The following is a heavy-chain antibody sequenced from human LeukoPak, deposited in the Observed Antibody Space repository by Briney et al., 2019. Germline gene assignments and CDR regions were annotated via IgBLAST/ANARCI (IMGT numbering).Heavy chain of an antibody. V-gene: IGHV1-24*01. Sequence: ASVKVSCKVSGYTLTELSMHWVRQAPGKGLEWMGGFDPEDGETIYAQKFQGRVTMTEDTSTDTAYMELSSLRSEDTAVYYCATDPGGIFGSWYSFDYWGQGTLVTVSS. CDR3: ATDPGGIFGSWYSFDY. CDR2: FDPEDGET. CDR1: GYTLTELS. D-gene: IGHD6-13*01. J-gene: IGHJ4*02.